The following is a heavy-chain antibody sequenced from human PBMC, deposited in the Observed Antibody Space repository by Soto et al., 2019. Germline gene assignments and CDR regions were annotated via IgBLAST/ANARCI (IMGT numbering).Heavy chain of an antibody. CDR3: ARAGNSGYSPHDY. CDR2: IYTSGRT. J-gene: IGHJ4*02. D-gene: IGHD5-12*01. CDR1: GGSISPYY. Sequence: QVLLQESGPELVKPSETLSLTCTVSGGSISPYYWSWIRQPAGKGLEWVGRIYTSGRTNYNPSLKRRLAISVDTSKHQFSLRLRSVTAADTAMYYCARAGNSGYSPHDYWGQGTLVTVSS. V-gene: IGHV4-4*07.